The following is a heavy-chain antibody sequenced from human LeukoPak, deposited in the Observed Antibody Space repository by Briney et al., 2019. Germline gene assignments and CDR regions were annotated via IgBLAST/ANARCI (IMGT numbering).Heavy chain of an antibody. CDR3: ARDRAYMFGGVYDY. Sequence: GGSLRLSCAASGFTFSSYWMSWVRQAPGKGLEWVANIKQDGSGKYNVNSGKGRFTISKENAKNSLYLQMNSLRAEDTAVFYCARDRAYMFGGVYDYWGQGPLVTVSS. CDR1: GFTFSSYW. CDR2: IKQDGSGK. D-gene: IGHD3-16*01. V-gene: IGHV3-7*01. J-gene: IGHJ4*02.